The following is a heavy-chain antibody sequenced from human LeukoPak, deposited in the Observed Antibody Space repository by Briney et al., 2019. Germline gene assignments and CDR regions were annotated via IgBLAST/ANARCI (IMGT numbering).Heavy chain of an antibody. J-gene: IGHJ4*02. Sequence: ASVKVSCKASGYTFTSYYLHWVRQAPGQGLEWMGMIIPSDRSTVYAQKFQGRGTVTRDTSTSTVYLELRSLRSEDTAVYYCARGYSSGFDYWGQGTLVTVSS. D-gene: IGHD6-19*01. V-gene: IGHV1-46*01. CDR2: IIPSDRST. CDR3: ARGYSSGFDY. CDR1: GYTFTSYY.